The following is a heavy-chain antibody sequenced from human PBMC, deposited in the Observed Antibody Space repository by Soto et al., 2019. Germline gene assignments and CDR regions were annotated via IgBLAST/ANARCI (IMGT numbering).Heavy chain of an antibody. Sequence: QVQLVQSGAEVKKPGSSVKVSCKASGGTFSSYTISWVRQAPGQGLEWMGRIIPILGIANYAQKFQGRVTITADKSTSTAYMELSSLRSEDTAVYYCARDPPDCSVGSCVYYFDYWGQGTLFTVSS. D-gene: IGHD2-15*01. CDR1: GGTFSSYT. CDR3: ARDPPDCSVGSCVYYFDY. CDR2: IIPILGIA. V-gene: IGHV1-69*08. J-gene: IGHJ4*02.